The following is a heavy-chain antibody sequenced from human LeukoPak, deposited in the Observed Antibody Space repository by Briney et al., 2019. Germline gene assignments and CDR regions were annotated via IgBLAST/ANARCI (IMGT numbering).Heavy chain of an antibody. Sequence: GGSLRLSCAASGFTFSTHAMSWVRQAPGKGLEWVSDISASGGSTYYADSVKGRFTVSRDNSKNTLYLQMGSLRADDTAVYYCAKGPRQQLVTRFDNWGQGTLVTVSS. CDR3: AKGPRQQLVTRFDN. V-gene: IGHV3-23*01. CDR1: GFTFSTHA. D-gene: IGHD6-13*01. CDR2: ISASGGST. J-gene: IGHJ4*02.